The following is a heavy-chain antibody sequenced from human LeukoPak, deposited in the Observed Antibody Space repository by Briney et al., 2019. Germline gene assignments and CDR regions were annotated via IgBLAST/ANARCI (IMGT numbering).Heavy chain of an antibody. Sequence: SETLSLTCTVSGGSISSSSYYWGWIRQPPGKGLEWIGSIYYSGSTYYNPSLKSRVTISVDTSKNQFSLKLSSVTAADTAVYYYARILWFGELLNYYYMDVWGKGTTVTVSS. CDR2: IYYSGST. CDR3: ARILWFGELLNYYYMDV. J-gene: IGHJ6*03. D-gene: IGHD3-10*01. CDR1: GGSISSSSYY. V-gene: IGHV4-39*01.